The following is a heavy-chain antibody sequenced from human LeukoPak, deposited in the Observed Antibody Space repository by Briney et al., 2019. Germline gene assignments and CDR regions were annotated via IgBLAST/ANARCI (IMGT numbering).Heavy chain of an antibody. J-gene: IGHJ5*02. V-gene: IGHV1-18*01. D-gene: IGHD3-3*01. CDR2: ISAYNGNT. CDR1: GYTFTSYG. CDR3: ARDGAAYDFWSGYPSPYNWFDP. Sequence: ASVKVSCKASGYTFTSYGISWLRQAPGQGLEWMGWISAYNGNTNYAQKLQGRVTMTTDTSTSTAYMELRSLRSDDTAVYYCARDGAAYDFWSGYPSPYNWFDPWGQGTLVTVSS.